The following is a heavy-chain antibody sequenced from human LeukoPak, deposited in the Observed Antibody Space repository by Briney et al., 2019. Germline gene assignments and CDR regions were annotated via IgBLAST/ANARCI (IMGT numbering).Heavy chain of an antibody. V-gene: IGHV4-59*01. CDR2: IYFNGSIYHSGST. CDR3: ARISAVDYFFDF. D-gene: IGHD5-18*01. CDR1: GDSLSNYF. Sequence: SETLSLTCIVSGDSLSNYFWSWIRQPPGKGLEGIGYIYFNGSIYHSGSTAYNPSLRGRVTISLDSSKKHFSLHLTSVTAADTAIYYCARISAVDYFFDFWGLGTLVTVSS. J-gene: IGHJ4*02.